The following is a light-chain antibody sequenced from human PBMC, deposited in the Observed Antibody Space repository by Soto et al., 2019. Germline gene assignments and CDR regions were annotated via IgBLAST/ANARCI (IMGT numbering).Light chain of an antibody. CDR1: QGISSW. Sequence: DIQMTQSPSSVSASVGARVTITCRASQGISSWLAWYQQKPGKAPKLMIYAASSLQSGVPSRFSGSGSGTDCTLTISSLEPEDVAVYYCQQRSNWPITFGQGTRLEIK. CDR3: QQRSNWPIT. J-gene: IGKJ5*01. V-gene: IGKV1-12*01. CDR2: AAS.